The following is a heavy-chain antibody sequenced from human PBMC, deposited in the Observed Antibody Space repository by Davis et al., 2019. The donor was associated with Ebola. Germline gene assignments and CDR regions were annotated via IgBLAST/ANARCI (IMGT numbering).Heavy chain of an antibody. CDR1: GGSVSSGSYY. D-gene: IGHD1-7*01. V-gene: IGHV2-5*08. CDR3: AHRRVGVTEWNYGDFDY. Sequence: LRLSCTVSGGSVSSGSYYWSWIRQPPGKALECLGIIYWDNDRRYSPSLKDRVTITKDTSKNQVVLSMTNMDPVDTATYYCAHRRVGVTEWNYGDFDYWGQGTLVTVSS. CDR2: IYWDNDR. J-gene: IGHJ4*02.